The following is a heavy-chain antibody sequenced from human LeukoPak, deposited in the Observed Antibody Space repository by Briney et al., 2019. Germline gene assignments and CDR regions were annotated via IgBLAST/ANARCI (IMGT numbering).Heavy chain of an antibody. CDR1: GFTFSSYA. CDR2: ISGSGGST. V-gene: IGHV3-23*01. D-gene: IGHD3-10*01. Sequence: GGSLRLSCAASGFTFSSYAMSWVRQAPGKGLEWVSRISGSGGSTYYADSVKGRFTISRDNSKNTLYLQMNSLRAEDTAVYYCAKAMSGGSGTYYPHQYYMDAWGKGTTVTVSS. J-gene: IGHJ6*03. CDR3: AKAMSGGSGTYYPHQYYMDA.